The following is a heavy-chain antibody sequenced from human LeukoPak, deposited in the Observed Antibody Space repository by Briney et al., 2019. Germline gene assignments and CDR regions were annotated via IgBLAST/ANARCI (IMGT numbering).Heavy chain of an antibody. J-gene: IGHJ3*02. CDR2: INHSGNT. CDR3: ARGRSIAQRDAGPPNDAFDI. V-gene: IGHV4-34*01. Sequence: SETLSLNCAVYGGSFSDYYWSWVRQPPGKGLEWIGEINHSGNTNYNPSLKSRVTISVDTSKNQFSLKLSSVTAADTAVYYCARGRSIAQRDAGPPNDAFDIWGQGTMVTVSS. CDR1: GGSFSDYY. D-gene: IGHD6-13*01.